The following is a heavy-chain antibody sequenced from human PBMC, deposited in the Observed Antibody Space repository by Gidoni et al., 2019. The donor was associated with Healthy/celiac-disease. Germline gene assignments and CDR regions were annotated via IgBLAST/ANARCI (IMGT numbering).Heavy chain of an antibody. CDR2: ISSSGSTI. CDR1: GFTFRDYY. Sequence: QVQLVESGGGLVKPGGSLRLSCAASGFTFRDYYMSWIRQAPGKGLEWVSYISSSGSTIYYADSVKGRFTISRDNAKNSLYLQMNSLRAEDTAVYYCARADQATELLWFGELLSSSFDYWGQGTLVTVSS. CDR3: ARADQATELLWFGELLSSSFDY. V-gene: IGHV3-11*01. J-gene: IGHJ4*02. D-gene: IGHD3-10*01.